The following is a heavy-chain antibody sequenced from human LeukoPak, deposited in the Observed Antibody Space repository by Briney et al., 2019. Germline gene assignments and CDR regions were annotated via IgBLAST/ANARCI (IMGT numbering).Heavy chain of an antibody. J-gene: IGHJ6*03. CDR2: IYSGGST. Sequence: PGGSLRLSCAASGFTVSSNYMSWVRQAPGKGLDWVSVIYSGGSTYYADSVKGRFTISRDNSKNTLYLQMNSLRAEDTAVYYCARVPYDFWSGYYSLTDYYYYMDVWGKGTTVTVSS. CDR1: GFTVSSNY. D-gene: IGHD3-3*01. V-gene: IGHV3-53*01. CDR3: ARVPYDFWSGYYSLTDYYYYMDV.